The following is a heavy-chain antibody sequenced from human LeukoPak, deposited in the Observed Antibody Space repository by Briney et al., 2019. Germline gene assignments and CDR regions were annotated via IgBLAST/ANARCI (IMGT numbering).Heavy chain of an antibody. CDR1: GFTFSSYA. D-gene: IGHD1-26*01. V-gene: IGHV3-23*01. J-gene: IGHJ4*02. Sequence: GGSLRLSCAASGFTFSSYAMSWVRQAPGKGLEWVSAISGSGGSTYYADSVTGRFTIYRDNSKNTLYLQMNSLRAEDTALYYCARYVLPGATRAFDYWGQGSLVTVSS. CDR3: ARYVLPGATRAFDY. CDR2: ISGSGGST.